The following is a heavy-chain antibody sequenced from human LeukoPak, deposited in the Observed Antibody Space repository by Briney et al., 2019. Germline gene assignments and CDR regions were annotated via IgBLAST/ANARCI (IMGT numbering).Heavy chain of an antibody. V-gene: IGHV4-31*03. J-gene: IGHJ4*02. CDR3: ARGGCTAMVTGFDY. D-gene: IGHD5-18*01. CDR1: GGSISSGGYY. CDR2: IYYSGST. Sequence: SETLSLTCTVSGGSISSGGYYWSWIRQHPGKGLEWIGYIYYSGSTYYNPSLKSRVTISVDTSKSQFSLKLSSVTAADTAVYYCARGGCTAMVTGFDYWGQGTLVTVSS.